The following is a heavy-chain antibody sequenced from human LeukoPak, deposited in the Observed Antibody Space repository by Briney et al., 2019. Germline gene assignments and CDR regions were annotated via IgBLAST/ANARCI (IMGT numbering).Heavy chain of an antibody. D-gene: IGHD6-19*01. Sequence: PGWALRLTCAASGFTFDDYAMHWVRQAPAKGLDGVGGSSWNSGSIGYADSVKGRVTISRDNAKHSLYLHMNSMRAEDTALYYCAEAVAGTWGPCPFDYWGQGTLVTVSS. V-gene: IGHV3-9*01. CDR2: SSWNSGSI. CDR1: GFTFDDYA. CDR3: AEAVAGTWGPCPFDY. J-gene: IGHJ4*02.